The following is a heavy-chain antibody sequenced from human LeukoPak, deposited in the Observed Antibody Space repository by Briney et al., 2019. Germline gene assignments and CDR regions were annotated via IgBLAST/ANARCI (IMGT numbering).Heavy chain of an antibody. CDR2: ISSSSSYI. CDR1: GFTFSSYS. J-gene: IGHJ4*02. D-gene: IGHD6-13*01. V-gene: IGHV3-21*01. Sequence: GGSLRLSCAASGFTFSSYSMNWVRQAPGKGPEWVSSISSSSSYIYYADSVKGRFTISRDNAENSLFLQMNSLRVGDTAVYYCAREWQGGIAAAGTRIEGDYWGQGTLVAVSS. CDR3: AREWQGGIAAAGTRIEGDY.